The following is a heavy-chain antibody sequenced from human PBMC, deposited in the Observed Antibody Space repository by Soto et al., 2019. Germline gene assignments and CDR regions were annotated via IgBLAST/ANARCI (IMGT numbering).Heavy chain of an antibody. Sequence: QVQLVESGGGVVQPGRSLRLSCAASGFTFSSYGMHWVRQAPGKGLEWVAVIWYDGSNKYYADSVKGRFTISRDNSKNTLYLQMNSLRAEDTAVYYCAMGPYYYDSSGPFDYLGQGTLVTVSS. D-gene: IGHD3-22*01. CDR2: IWYDGSNK. CDR1: GFTFSSYG. CDR3: AMGPYYYDSSGPFDY. V-gene: IGHV3-33*01. J-gene: IGHJ4*02.